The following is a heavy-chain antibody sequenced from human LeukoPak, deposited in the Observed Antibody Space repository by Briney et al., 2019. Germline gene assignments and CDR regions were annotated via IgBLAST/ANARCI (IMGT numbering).Heavy chain of an antibody. V-gene: IGHV3-30-3*01. CDR2: ISYDGSNK. Sequence: PGGSLRLSCAASGFTFSSYAMHWVRQAPGKGLEWVAVISYDGSNKYYADSVKGRFTISRDNSKNTLYLQMNSLRAEDTAVYYCARDLDDILTGYYSAVLGYWGQGTLVTVSS. CDR3: ARDLDDILTGYYSAVLGY. D-gene: IGHD3-9*01. J-gene: IGHJ4*02. CDR1: GFTFSSYA.